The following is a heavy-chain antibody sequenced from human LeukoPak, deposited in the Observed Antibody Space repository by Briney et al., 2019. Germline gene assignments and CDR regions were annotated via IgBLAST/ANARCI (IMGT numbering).Heavy chain of an antibody. D-gene: IGHD2-2*01. J-gene: IGHJ3*02. CDR1: GFTFSDYY. V-gene: IGHV3-30-3*01. Sequence: GGSLRLSCAASGFTFSDYYMSWIRQAPGKGLEWVAVISYDGSNKYYADSVKSRFTISRDNSKNTLYLQMNSLRAEDTAVYYCARDNGGVVPAASRRLFDIWGQGTMVTVSS. CDR2: ISYDGSNK. CDR3: ARDNGGVVPAASRRLFDI.